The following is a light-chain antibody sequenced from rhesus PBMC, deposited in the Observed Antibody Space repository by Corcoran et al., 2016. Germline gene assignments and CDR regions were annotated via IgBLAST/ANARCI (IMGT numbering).Light chain of an antibody. CDR3: QRHDDTPFS. CDR2: RAS. V-gene: IGKV1-69*01. CDR1: QGIRDW. J-gene: IGKJ2*01. Sequence: DIQMTQSPSSLSASVGDTVTLTCRASQGIRDWLAWYQQKQGKAPSFLSYRASNLESGVPSRFSGRGYGTDFTLTISGLQPEDIATYYCQRHDDTPFSFGQGTKVEI.